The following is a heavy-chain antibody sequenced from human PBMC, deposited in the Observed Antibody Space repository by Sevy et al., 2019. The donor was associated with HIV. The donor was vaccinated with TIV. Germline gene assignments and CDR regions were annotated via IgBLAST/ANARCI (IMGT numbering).Heavy chain of an antibody. V-gene: IGHV3-23*01. D-gene: IGHD1-26*01. CDR2: LNGSGGRK. CDR1: GFTFSSFA. CDR3: AKDTDSGSYLNDAFDI. J-gene: IGHJ3*02. Sequence: GGSLRLSCAASGFTFSSFAMSWVRQTPGKGLEWVSGLNGSGGRKYYPDSVKGRFTISRDNSKNTLYLQMNSLRAEDTAVYYCAKDTDSGSYLNDAFDIWGQGTMVTVS.